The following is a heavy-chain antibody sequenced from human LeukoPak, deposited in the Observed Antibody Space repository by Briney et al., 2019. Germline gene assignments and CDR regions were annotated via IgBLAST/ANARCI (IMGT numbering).Heavy chain of an antibody. CDR1: GGSFSGYY. V-gene: IGHV4-34*01. CDR3: ARVRWSGYLYYFDY. CDR2: INHSGST. D-gene: IGHD3-3*01. J-gene: IGHJ4*02. Sequence: SETLSLTCAVYGGSFSGYYWSWIRQPPGKGLEWTGEINHSGSTNYNPSLKSRVTISVDTSKNQFSLKLSSVTAADTAVYYCARVRWSGYLYYFDYWGQGTLVTVSS.